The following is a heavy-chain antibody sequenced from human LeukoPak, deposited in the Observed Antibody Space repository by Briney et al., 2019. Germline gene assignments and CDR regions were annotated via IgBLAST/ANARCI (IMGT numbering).Heavy chain of an antibody. V-gene: IGHV3-23*01. CDR3: ASRDTAMVAFDY. D-gene: IGHD5-18*01. Sequence: GGSLRLSCAASGFTFSSYAMSWVRQAPGKGLEWVSAISGSGGSTYYADSVKGRFTISRDNSKNTLYLQMNSLRAEDTAVYYCASRDTAMVAFDYWGQGTLVTASS. J-gene: IGHJ4*02. CDR1: GFTFSSYA. CDR2: ISGSGGST.